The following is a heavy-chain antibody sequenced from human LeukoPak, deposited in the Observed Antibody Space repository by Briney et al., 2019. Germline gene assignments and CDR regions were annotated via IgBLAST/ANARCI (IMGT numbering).Heavy chain of an antibody. CDR1: GGTFSSYA. CDR2: IIPIFGTA. D-gene: IGHD6-19*01. Sequence: GASVKVSCKASGGTFSSYAISWVRQAPGQGLEWMGGIIPIFGTANYAQKFQGRVTIPADESTSTAYMELSSLRSEDTAVYYCAKVAVAGQGGWFDPWGQGTLVTVSS. J-gene: IGHJ5*02. V-gene: IGHV1-69*13. CDR3: AKVAVAGQGGWFDP.